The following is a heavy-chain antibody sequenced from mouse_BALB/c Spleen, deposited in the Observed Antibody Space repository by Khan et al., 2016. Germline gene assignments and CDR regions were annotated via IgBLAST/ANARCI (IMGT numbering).Heavy chain of an antibody. CDR3: ATFGGYYFDC. J-gene: IGHJ2*01. V-gene: IGHV3-8*02. CDR2: ISYSGST. CDR1: GDSITSGY. Sequence: EVQLQESGPSLAKPSQTLSLTCSVTGDSITSGYWNWIRKFPGNKLEYMGYISYSGSTYYYPFLESRISITRDTSKTQYYLQLNSVTTDDKATYCCATFGGYYFDCWGQGTTLTISS. D-gene: IGHD1-1*02.